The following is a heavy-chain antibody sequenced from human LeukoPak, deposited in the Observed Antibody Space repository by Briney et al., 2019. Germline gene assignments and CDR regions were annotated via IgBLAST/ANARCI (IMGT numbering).Heavy chain of an antibody. CDR2: IYHSGST. D-gene: IGHD6-19*01. Sequence: SETLSLTCAVSGYPISSGYYWGWIRQPPGKGLEWIGSIYHSGSTYYNPSLKSRVTISVDTSKNQFSLKLSSVTAADTAVYYCARRWSGWGFPLGAYFDYWGQGTLVTVSS. CDR3: ARRWSGWGFPLGAYFDY. CDR1: GYPISSGYY. V-gene: IGHV4-38-2*01. J-gene: IGHJ4*02.